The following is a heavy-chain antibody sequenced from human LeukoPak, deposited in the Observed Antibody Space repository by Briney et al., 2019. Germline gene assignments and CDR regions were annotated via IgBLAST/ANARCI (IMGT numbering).Heavy chain of an antibody. J-gene: IGHJ4*02. D-gene: IGHD2-15*01. CDR2: IDWDDDK. CDR1: GFSLSTSTMC. Sequence: SGPTLVKPTQTLTLTCTFSGFSLSTSTMCVSWICQPPGKALEWLARIDWDDDKYYSTSLKTRLTISKDNFKNQVVLTMTNMDPVDTATYYCARTRGGGRPLAFDYWGPGTLVTVSS. V-gene: IGHV2-70*11. CDR3: ARTRGGGRPLAFDY.